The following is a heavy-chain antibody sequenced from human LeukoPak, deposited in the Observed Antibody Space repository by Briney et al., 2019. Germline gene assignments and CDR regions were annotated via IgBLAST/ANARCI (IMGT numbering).Heavy chain of an antibody. D-gene: IGHD3-22*01. CDR3: VRGVHYYDSSGYRRLLDY. CDR2: IIPIFGTA. V-gene: IGHV1-69*05. Sequence: ASVKVSCXASGGTFSSYAISWVRQARGQGLEWMERIIPIFGTANYAQKFQGRVTITTDESTSTAYMELSSLRSEDTAVYYCVRGVHYYDSSGYRRLLDYWGQGTLVTVSS. J-gene: IGHJ4*02. CDR1: GGTFSSYA.